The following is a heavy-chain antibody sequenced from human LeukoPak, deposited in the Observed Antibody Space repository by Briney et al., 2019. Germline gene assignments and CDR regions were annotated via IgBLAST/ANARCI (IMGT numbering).Heavy chain of an antibody. Sequence: GGSLRLSCAASGFTFSGNWMHWVRQRPGKGLVWISRINTDGRSTWYADFVRGRFTISRDNANNTLYLQMNRLRAEDTAVYYCARDTKTTLDYWGQGTLVTVSS. CDR3: ARDTKTTLDY. CDR1: GFTFSGNW. V-gene: IGHV3-74*01. J-gene: IGHJ4*02. D-gene: IGHD1-7*01. CDR2: INTDGRST.